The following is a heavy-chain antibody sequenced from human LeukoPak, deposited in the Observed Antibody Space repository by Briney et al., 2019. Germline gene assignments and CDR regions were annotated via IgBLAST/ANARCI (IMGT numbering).Heavy chain of an antibody. CDR1: GYTFISYG. D-gene: IGHD6-19*01. CDR3: AREGSSGGTDYGMDV. J-gene: IGHJ6*02. CDR2: ISAYNNNT. V-gene: IGHV1-18*01. Sequence: ASVKVSCKASGYTFISYGMSWVRQAPGQGLEWMGWISAYNNNTKYAQKVQDRVTMTRDTSTSTVYMELSSLRSEDTAVYYCAREGSSGGTDYGMDVWGQGTTVTVSS.